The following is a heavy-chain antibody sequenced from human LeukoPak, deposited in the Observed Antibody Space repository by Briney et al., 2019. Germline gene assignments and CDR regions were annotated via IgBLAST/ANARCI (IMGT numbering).Heavy chain of an antibody. CDR2: ISYDGSNK. CDR3: AKGMTTLSGGGMDAFHV. V-gene: IGHV3-30*18. J-gene: IGHJ3*01. CDR1: GFTLSNFG. Sequence: GGSLRLSCAGSGFTLSNFGMHWVRQAPGKGLEWVTVISYDGSNKYYADSVKGRLTISRDNSKSTLYLQMNSLRPEDTAVYYCAKGMTTLSGGGMDAFHVWGRGIMVTVSS. D-gene: IGHD3-10*01.